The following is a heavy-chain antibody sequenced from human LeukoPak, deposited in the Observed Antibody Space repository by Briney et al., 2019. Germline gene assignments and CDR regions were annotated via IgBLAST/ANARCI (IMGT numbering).Heavy chain of an antibody. V-gene: IGHV1-2*02. J-gene: IGHJ4*02. CDR2: INPNSGGT. Sequence: ASVKVSCKASGYTFTCYYMHWVRQAPGQGLEWMGWINPNSGGTNYAQKFQGRVTMTRDTSISTAYMELSRLRSDDTAVYYCATPTVTTWYYFDYWGQGTLVTVPS. D-gene: IGHD4-17*01. CDR1: GYTFTCYY. CDR3: ATPTVTTWYYFDY.